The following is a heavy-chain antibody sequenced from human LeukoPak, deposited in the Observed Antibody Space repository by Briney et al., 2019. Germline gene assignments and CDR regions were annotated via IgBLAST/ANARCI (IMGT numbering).Heavy chain of an antibody. CDR1: GFTFSNAW. V-gene: IGHV3-15*01. CDR3: TTHLLGMSIAAAATGLSFIDY. Sequence: GGSLRLSCAASGFTFSNAWMNWVRQAPGKGLEWVGRIKCKTDCGTTDYAAPVKGRFTISRDDSKHTLYLQMNSLKTGDTAVYYCTTHLLGMSIAAAATGLSFIDYWGQGTLVTVSS. J-gene: IGHJ4*02. D-gene: IGHD6-13*01. CDR2: IKCKTDCGTT.